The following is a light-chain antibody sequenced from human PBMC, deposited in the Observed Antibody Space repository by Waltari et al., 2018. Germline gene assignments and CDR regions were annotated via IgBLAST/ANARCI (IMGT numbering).Light chain of an antibody. CDR1: GSNPGAGYD. Sequence: QSVLTQPPSVSGAPGQRVSISCTGSGSNPGAGYDVHWYPQHPGKPPKLLIYGTSTRPPGVPDRFFGSQSGTSASLAITALQAEDEAEYYCQSYDTSLSVVFGGGTKLTVL. CDR2: GTS. J-gene: IGLJ2*01. V-gene: IGLV1-40*01. CDR3: QSYDTSLSVV.